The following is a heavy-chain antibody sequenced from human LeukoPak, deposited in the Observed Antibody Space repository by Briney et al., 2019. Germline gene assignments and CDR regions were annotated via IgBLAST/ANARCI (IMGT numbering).Heavy chain of an antibody. CDR1: GGSFSGYY. CDR2: INHSGST. CDR3: ATIPSSGWPAFDY. J-gene: IGHJ4*02. V-gene: IGHV4-34*01. Sequence: PSETLSLTCAVYGGSFSGYYWSWIRQPPGKGLEWIGEINHSGSTNYNPSLKSRVTISVDTSKSQFSLKLSSVTAADTAVYYCATIPSSGWPAFDYWGQGTLVTVSS. D-gene: IGHD6-19*01.